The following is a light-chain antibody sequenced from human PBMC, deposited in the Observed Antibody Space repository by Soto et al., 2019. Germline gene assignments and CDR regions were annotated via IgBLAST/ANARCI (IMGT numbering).Light chain of an antibody. CDR1: PSVTNY. Sequence: EMVMTQSPAILSVSPGERATLSCRASPSVTNYLAWYQQKPGQPPRLLIYGAFNRAAGIPARFSGSGSGTDFTLTISSLEPEDSAVYYCQQRNIWPPVTFGQGTRLEIK. J-gene: IGKJ5*01. V-gene: IGKV3-11*01. CDR3: QQRNIWPPVT. CDR2: GAF.